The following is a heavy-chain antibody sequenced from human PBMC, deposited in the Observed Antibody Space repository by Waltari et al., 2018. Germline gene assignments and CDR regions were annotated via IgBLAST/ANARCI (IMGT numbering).Heavy chain of an antibody. CDR3: AKDIGWELLIDAFDI. CDR1: GFTFDDYA. Sequence: EVQLVESGGGLVQPGRSLRLSCAASGFTFDDYAMHWVRQAPGKGLEWVSGISWNSGSIGYADSVKGRFTISRDNAKNSLYLQMNSLRAEDTALYYCAKDIGWELLIDAFDIWGQGTMVTVSS. D-gene: IGHD1-26*01. CDR2: ISWNSGSI. V-gene: IGHV3-9*01. J-gene: IGHJ3*02.